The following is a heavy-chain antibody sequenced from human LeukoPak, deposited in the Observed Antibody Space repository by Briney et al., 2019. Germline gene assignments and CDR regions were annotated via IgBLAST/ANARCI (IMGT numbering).Heavy chain of an antibody. CDR3: AKNYYGSGTMGGY. D-gene: IGHD3-10*01. CDR1: GFTFSSFT. Sequence: GGSLRLSCAASGFTFSSFTVTWVRQAPGKGLEWVSTIGGSGASTYYAGSVKGRFTISRDNSKNTLSLQMNSLRAEDSAIYYCAKNYYGSGTMGGYWGQGTLVTVSS. CDR2: IGGSGAST. V-gene: IGHV3-23*01. J-gene: IGHJ4*02.